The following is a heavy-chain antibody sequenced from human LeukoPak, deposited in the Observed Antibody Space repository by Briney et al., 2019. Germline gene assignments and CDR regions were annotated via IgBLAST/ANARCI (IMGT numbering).Heavy chain of an antibody. V-gene: IGHV3-48*02. Sequence: GGSLRLSCASSGFTFSAYHMNWVRQAPGKGLEWISFISTDSGTLYYADSVKGRFTISRDNAANSLYLQMNNLRDEDTAVYYCAREAMVRGVPDAFDIWGQGTVVTVSS. CDR2: ISTDSGTL. J-gene: IGHJ3*02. D-gene: IGHD3-10*01. CDR3: AREAMVRGVPDAFDI. CDR1: GFTFSAYH.